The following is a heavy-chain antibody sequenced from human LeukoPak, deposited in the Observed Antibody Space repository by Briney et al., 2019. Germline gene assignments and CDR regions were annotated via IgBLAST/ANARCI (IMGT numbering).Heavy chain of an antibody. D-gene: IGHD2-21*01. CDR3: ARDHSYYFDY. V-gene: IGHV3-21*01. J-gene: IGHJ4*02. CDR2: ISSSSTSI. CDR1: GFTFSPYT. Sequence: GGSLRLSCAASGFTFSPYTLNWVRQAPGKGLEWVSSISSSSTSIYYADSLKGRFTISRDNAKNSVYLQMNSLTAEDTAVYYCARDHSYYFDYWGQGTLVSVSS.